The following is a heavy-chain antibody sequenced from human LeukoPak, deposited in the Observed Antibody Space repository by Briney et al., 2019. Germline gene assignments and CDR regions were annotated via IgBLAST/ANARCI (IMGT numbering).Heavy chain of an antibody. CDR2: IYHSGST. CDR1: VYSISSGYY. Sequence: SETLSLTCTVSVYSISSGYYWGWIRQPPGKGLEWIGSIYHSGSTFYNPSLKSRVTISVDTSKSQFSLNLSSVTAADTAVYYCARTCYESCGTGFDIWGQGTMITVSS. D-gene: IGHD3-22*01. CDR3: ARTCYESCGTGFDI. V-gene: IGHV4-38-2*02. J-gene: IGHJ3*02.